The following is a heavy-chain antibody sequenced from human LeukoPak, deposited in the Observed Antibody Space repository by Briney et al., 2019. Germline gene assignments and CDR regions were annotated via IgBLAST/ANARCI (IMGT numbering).Heavy chain of an antibody. CDR3: ARDNEDMGIAYRRTSDAFDI. J-gene: IGHJ3*02. CDR1: GYTFTSYD. CDR2: MNPNSGNT. V-gene: IGHV1-8*01. Sequence: ASVKVSCKASGYTFTSYDINWVRQATGQGLEWMGWMNPNSGNTGYAQKFQGRVTMTRNTSISTAYMELSSLRSEDTAVYYCARDNEDMGIAYRRTSDAFDIWGQGTMVTVSS. D-gene: IGHD6-13*01.